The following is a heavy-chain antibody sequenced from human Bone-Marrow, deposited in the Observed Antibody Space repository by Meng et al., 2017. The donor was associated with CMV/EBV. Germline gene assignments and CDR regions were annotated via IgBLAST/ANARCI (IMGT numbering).Heavy chain of an antibody. CDR2: IIPIFGTA. Sequence: QVVQCGGEVKEPGSLVKVPCKASGGTFSSYASSWGRQAPGQGLDGSGGIIPIFGTANYAQKFQGRVTITADESTSTAYMELSSLRSEDTAVYYCARAPTTYYYDSSGYNNWFDPWGQGTLVTVSS. CDR3: ARAPTTYYYDSSGYNNWFDP. V-gene: IGHV1-69*12. J-gene: IGHJ5*02. CDR1: GGTFSSYA. D-gene: IGHD3-22*01.